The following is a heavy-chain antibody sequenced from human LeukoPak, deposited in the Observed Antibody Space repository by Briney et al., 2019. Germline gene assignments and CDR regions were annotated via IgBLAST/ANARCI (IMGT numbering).Heavy chain of an antibody. CDR1: GFTFSSYE. Sequence: GGSLRLSCAASGFTFSSYEMNWVRQAPGKGLEWVSYISSFSSTIYYADSVMGRFTISRDNAKNSLYLQMNSLRAEDTAVYYCAKVGAPAFDYWGRGTLVTVSS. D-gene: IGHD1-26*01. V-gene: IGHV3-48*03. CDR2: ISSFSSTI. J-gene: IGHJ4*02. CDR3: AKVGAPAFDY.